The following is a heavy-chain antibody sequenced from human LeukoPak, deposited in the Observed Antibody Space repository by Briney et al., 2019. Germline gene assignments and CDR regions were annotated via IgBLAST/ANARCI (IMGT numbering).Heavy chain of an antibody. CDR1: GFTFSSYS. D-gene: IGHD3-22*01. Sequence: GGSLRLSCAASGFTFSSYSMNWVRQAPGKGLEWVSSISSSSSYLYYADSVKGRFTISRDNAKNSLYLQMNSLRAEDTAVYYCARVLYYYDSSGQEWSLGMDVWGQGTTVTVSS. CDR2: ISSSSSYL. J-gene: IGHJ6*02. V-gene: IGHV3-21*01. CDR3: ARVLYYYDSSGQEWSLGMDV.